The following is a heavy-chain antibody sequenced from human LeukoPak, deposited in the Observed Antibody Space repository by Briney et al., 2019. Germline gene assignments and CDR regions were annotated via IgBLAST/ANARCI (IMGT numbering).Heavy chain of an antibody. D-gene: IGHD6-13*01. CDR3: ARGAAAGTHYYYYYYMDA. V-gene: IGHV3-7*01. CDR1: GFTFSSYW. J-gene: IGHJ6*03. CDR2: IKQDGSEK. Sequence: PGGSLRLSCAASGFTFSSYWMSWVRQAPGKGLEWVANIKQDGSEKYYADSVKGRFTISRDNAKNSLYLQMNSLRAEDTAVYYCARGAAAGTHYYYYYYMDARGKGTTVTVSS.